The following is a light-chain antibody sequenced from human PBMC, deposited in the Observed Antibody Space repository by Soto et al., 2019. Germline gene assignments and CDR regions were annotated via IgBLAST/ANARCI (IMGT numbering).Light chain of an antibody. CDR3: HQRSNWPSIT. J-gene: IGKJ5*01. V-gene: IGKV3-11*01. CDR2: DAS. Sequence: EIVLTQSPATLSLSPGERATLSCRASQSVSSYLAWYQQKPGQAPRLLIYDASNRATGIPARFSGSGSGTNFTLTISSLEPEDFAVYYCHQRSNWPSITFGQGTQLEIK. CDR1: QSVSSY.